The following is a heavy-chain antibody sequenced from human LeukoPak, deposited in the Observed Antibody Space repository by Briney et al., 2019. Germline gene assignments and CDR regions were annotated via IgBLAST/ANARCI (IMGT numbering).Heavy chain of an antibody. CDR1: GFTVSSNY. V-gene: IGHV3-66*01. Sequence: PGGSLRLSCAASGFTVSSNYMSWVRQAPGKGLEWVSVIYSGGSTYYADSVKGRFTISRDNSKNTLYLQMNSLRAEDTAVYYCAKDLDFDSSGWSDYWGQGTLVTVSS. J-gene: IGHJ4*02. D-gene: IGHD3-22*01. CDR2: IYSGGST. CDR3: AKDLDFDSSGWSDY.